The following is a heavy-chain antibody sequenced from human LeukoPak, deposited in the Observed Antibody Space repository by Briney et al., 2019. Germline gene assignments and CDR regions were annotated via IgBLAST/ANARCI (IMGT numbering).Heavy chain of an antibody. D-gene: IGHD2-2*01. Sequence: GGSLRLSCAASGFTLSNYAMHWVRQAPGKGLEWVAVISYDGSNKYYADSVKGRFTISRDNSKNTLYLQMNSLRAEDTAVYYCARDAWFVVVPAAKRGGFDYWGQGTLVTVSS. CDR2: ISYDGSNK. CDR3: ARDAWFVVVPAAKRGGFDY. V-gene: IGHV3-30-3*01. J-gene: IGHJ4*02. CDR1: GFTLSNYA.